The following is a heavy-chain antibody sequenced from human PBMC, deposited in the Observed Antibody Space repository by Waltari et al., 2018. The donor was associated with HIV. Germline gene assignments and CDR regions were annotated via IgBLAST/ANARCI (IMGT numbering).Heavy chain of an antibody. CDR3: ARIRDGIRVYGSGYDFDY. D-gene: IGHD3-10*01. CDR1: GFSLSNDRMG. CDR2: IFSNDEK. Sequence: QVTLKESGPVLVKPTETLTLTCTVSGFSLSNDRMGVSWIRQPPGKALEWLAHIFSNDEKSYSTSLKSRLTIAKDTARSQVVLTMTNMDRVDTATYYCARIRDGIRVYGSGYDFDYWGQGTLVTVSS. V-gene: IGHV2-26*01. J-gene: IGHJ4*02.